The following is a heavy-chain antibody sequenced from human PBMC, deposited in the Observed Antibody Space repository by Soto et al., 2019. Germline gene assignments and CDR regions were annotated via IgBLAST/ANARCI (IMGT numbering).Heavy chain of an antibody. CDR3: ARRAIDYSNDCFDY. Sequence: QVPLVQSGAEVKKPGASVKVSCKASGYTFTSYDINWVRQATGQGLEWMGWMNPNSGNTGYAQKFQGRVTMTRNTSISTVYMGLRSLRSEYTAVYYCARRAIDYSNDCFDYWGQGTLVTVSS. J-gene: IGHJ4*02. D-gene: IGHD4-4*01. V-gene: IGHV1-8*01. CDR2: MNPNSGNT. CDR1: GYTFTSYD.